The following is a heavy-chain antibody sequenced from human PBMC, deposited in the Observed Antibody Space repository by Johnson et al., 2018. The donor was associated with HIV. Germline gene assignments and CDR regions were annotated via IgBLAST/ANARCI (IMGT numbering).Heavy chain of an antibody. CDR3: TTSGYSYGIPYDTFDI. V-gene: IGHV3-15*01. D-gene: IGHD5-18*01. CDR2: IKSKTDGGTT. CDR1: GFTFSNAW. Sequence: VQLVESGGGLVRPGGSLILSCAASGFTFSNAWMNWVRQAPGKGLEWVGRIKSKTDGGTTDYAAPVKGRFTISRDDSENTLYLQMTSLKAEDTAVYFCTTSGYSYGIPYDTFDIWGQGTMVTVSS. J-gene: IGHJ3*02.